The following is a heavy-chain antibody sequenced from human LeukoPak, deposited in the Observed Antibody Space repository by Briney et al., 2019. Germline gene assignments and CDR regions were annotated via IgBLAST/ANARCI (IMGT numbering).Heavy chain of an antibody. CDR2: ISGSGGST. CDR1: GFTFSSYA. J-gene: IGHJ4*02. CDR3: AKDVLSYCSSTSCYRYYFDY. Sequence: PGGSLRLSCAASGFTFSSYAMSWVRQAPGKGLEWVSAISGSGGSTYYADSVKGRFTISRDNSKNTLYLQMNSLSAEDTAVYYCAKDVLSYCSSTSCYRYYFDYWGQGTLVTVSS. V-gene: IGHV3-23*01. D-gene: IGHD2-2*01.